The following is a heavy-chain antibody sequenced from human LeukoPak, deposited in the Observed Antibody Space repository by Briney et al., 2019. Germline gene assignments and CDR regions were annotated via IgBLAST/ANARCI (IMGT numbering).Heavy chain of an antibody. Sequence: SETLSLTCTVSGGSISSYYWSWIRQPAGKGLEWIGRIYTSGSTNYNPSLKSRTTMSVDTSKNQFSLKLSSVTAADTAVYYCARETIFGVEFDYWGQGTLVTVSS. D-gene: IGHD3-3*01. CDR2: IYTSGST. CDR3: ARETIFGVEFDY. V-gene: IGHV4-4*07. J-gene: IGHJ4*02. CDR1: GGSISSYY.